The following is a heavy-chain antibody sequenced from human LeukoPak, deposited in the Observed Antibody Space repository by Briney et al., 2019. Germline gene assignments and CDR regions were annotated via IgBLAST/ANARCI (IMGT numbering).Heavy chain of an antibody. CDR2: ISGSGGST. D-gene: IGHD3-9*01. CDR1: GFTFSSYG. Sequence: GGSLRLSCAASGFTFSSYGMSWVRQAPGKGLEWVSAISGSGGSTYYADSVKGRFTISRDNSKNTLYLQMNSLRAEDTAVYYCAKVSRYDILTGYFDYWGQGTLATVSS. V-gene: IGHV3-23*01. CDR3: AKVSRYDILTGYFDY. J-gene: IGHJ4*02.